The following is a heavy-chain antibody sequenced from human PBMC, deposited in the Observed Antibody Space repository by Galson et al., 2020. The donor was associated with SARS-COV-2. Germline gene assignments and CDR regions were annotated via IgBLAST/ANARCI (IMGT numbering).Heavy chain of an antibody. D-gene: IGHD5-18*01. CDR2: IKQDGSDR. CDR3: ARDQDGYNDF. J-gene: IGHJ4*02. Sequence: WVANIKQDGSDRYYADSVKGRFTISSDYPKNSVYLQMNSLRVEDTAVYYCARDQDGYNDFWGRGTLVTVSS. V-gene: IGHV3-7*01.